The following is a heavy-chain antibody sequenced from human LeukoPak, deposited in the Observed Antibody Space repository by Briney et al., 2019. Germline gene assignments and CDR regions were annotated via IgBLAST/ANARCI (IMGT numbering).Heavy chain of an antibody. J-gene: IGHJ4*02. V-gene: IGHV3-23*01. CDR1: GFTFSSYG. Sequence: GGSLRLSCAASGFTFSSYGMSWVRQAPGKGLEWVSAISGSGGSTYYADSVKGRFTISRDNSKNTLYLQMNSLRAEDTAVYYCAKINTFGWSIAVAGRYYFDYWGQGTLVTVSS. CDR3: AKINTFGWSIAVAGRYYFDY. CDR2: ISGSGGST. D-gene: IGHD6-19*01.